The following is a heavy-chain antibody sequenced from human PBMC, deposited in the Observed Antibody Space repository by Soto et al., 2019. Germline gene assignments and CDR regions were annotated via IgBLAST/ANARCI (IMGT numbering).Heavy chain of an antibody. CDR2: ISSNSDST. J-gene: IGHJ3*02. V-gene: IGHV3-23*01. CDR1: GFIFSTYA. D-gene: IGHD1-1*01. CDR3: AQPRGNGVFDAVDI. Sequence: PGGSLRLSCAASGFIFSTYAMNWVRQAPGEGLEWVSAISSNSDSTFYAESVRGRFTISRDNSVNTLYLQMSRLRTEDTAVYYCAQPRGNGVFDAVDIWGQGTMVTVSS.